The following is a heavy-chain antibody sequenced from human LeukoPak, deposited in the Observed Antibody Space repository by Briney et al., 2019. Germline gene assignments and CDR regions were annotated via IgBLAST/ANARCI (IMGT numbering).Heavy chain of an antibody. J-gene: IGHJ4*02. CDR3: ARGRGYSYDTVY. CDR2: ISSSGSTI. Sequence: GGSLRLSCAASGFTFSSYSMKWVRQAPGKGLEWVSYISSSGSTIYYAESVKGRFTISRDNAKNSLYLQVNSLRAEDTAVYYCARGRGYSYDTVYWGQGTLVTVSS. CDR1: GFTFSSYS. V-gene: IGHV3-48*01. D-gene: IGHD5-18*01.